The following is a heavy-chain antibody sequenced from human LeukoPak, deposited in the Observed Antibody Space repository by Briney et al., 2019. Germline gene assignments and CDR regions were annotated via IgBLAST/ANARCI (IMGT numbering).Heavy chain of an antibody. CDR1: GFTFSRYG. V-gene: IGHV3-23*01. J-gene: IGHJ5*02. CDR2: ISGGGNTT. D-gene: IGHD3-22*01. CDR3: AKVPPRDDSRDYYHAWWFDP. Sequence: GGSLRLSCAASGFTFSRYGMSWVRQAPGKGLDWVSTISGGGNTTYYADSVKGRFTISRDNSKDTLYLQMNSLRAEDSAIYYCAKVPPRDDSRDYYHAWWFDPWGQGTLVTVSS.